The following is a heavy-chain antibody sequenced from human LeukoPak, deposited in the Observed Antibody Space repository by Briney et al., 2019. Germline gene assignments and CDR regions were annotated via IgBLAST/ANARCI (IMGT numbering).Heavy chain of an antibody. CDR2: ISAYNGNT. CDR1: GYTFTSYG. D-gene: IGHD3-3*01. J-gene: IGHJ4*02. Sequence: ASVKVSCKASGYTFTSYGISWVRQAPGQGLEWMGWISAYNGNTNYAQKLQGRVTMTTDTSTSTAYMELRSLRSDDTAVYYCARDYYDFWSGYYTGGLGYWGQGTLVTVYS. V-gene: IGHV1-18*01. CDR3: ARDYYDFWSGYYTGGLGY.